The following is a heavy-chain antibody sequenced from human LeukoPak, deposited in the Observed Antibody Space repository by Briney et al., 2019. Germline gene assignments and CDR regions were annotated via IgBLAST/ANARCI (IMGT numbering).Heavy chain of an antibody. CDR1: GFTFSSYG. CDR2: IRYDGSNK. Sequence: PGGSLRLSCAASGFTFSSYGMHWVRQAPGKGLEWVAFIRYDGSNKYYADSVKGRFTISRDNSKNTLYLQMNSLRAEDTAVYYCARDWTRVRGIAAAGDGDAFDIWGQGTMVTVSS. V-gene: IGHV3-30*02. CDR3: ARDWTRVRGIAAAGDGDAFDI. D-gene: IGHD6-13*01. J-gene: IGHJ3*02.